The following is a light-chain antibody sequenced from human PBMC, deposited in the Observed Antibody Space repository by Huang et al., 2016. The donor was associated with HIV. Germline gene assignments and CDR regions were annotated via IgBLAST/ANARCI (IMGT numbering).Light chain of an antibody. Sequence: DIQMTQSPSSLSASVGDRVTITCQASQGISNNLKWYQQKPGKAPKLLIDDASNLETGVPSRFSGSGSGTDFTFTISSLQPEDIATYYCQQYDNLLFTFGPGTKVDIK. J-gene: IGKJ3*01. V-gene: IGKV1-33*01. CDR1: QGISNN. CDR3: QQYDNLLFT. CDR2: DAS.